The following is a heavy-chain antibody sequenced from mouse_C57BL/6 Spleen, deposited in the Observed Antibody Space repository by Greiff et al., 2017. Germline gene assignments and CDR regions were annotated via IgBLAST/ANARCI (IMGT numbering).Heavy chain of an antibody. CDR2: ISSGSSTI. CDR1: GFTFSDYG. V-gene: IGHV5-17*01. J-gene: IGHJ4*01. Sequence: DVKLVESGGGLVKPGGSLKLSCAASGFTFSDYGMHWVRQAPEKGLEWVAYISSGSSTIYYADTVKGRFTISRDNAKNTLFLQMTSLRSEDTAMYYCARRAATMGYAMDYWGQGTSVTVSS. CDR3: ARRAATMGYAMDY. D-gene: IGHD3-3*01.